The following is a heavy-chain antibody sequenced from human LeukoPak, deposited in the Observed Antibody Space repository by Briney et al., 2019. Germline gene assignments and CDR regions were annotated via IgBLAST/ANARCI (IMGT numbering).Heavy chain of an antibody. CDR3: ARSIAAAGKAFDY. D-gene: IGHD6-13*01. Sequence: SETLSLTCTVSGGSISSYYWSWIRQPPGKGLEWIGYIYTSGSTNYNPSLKSRVTISVDTSKNQFSLKLSSVTAADTAVYYCARSIAAAGKAFDYWGQGTLVTVSS. V-gene: IGHV4-4*09. CDR1: GGSISSYY. CDR2: IYTSGST. J-gene: IGHJ4*02.